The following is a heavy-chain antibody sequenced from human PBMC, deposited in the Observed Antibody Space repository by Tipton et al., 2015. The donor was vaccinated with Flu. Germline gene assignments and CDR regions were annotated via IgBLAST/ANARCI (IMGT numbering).Heavy chain of an antibody. Sequence: LSLTCAASGFTFSRYGLHWVRQAPGKGLEWVAVISYDGSNKYYADSVKGRFTISRDNSKNTLYLQMNSLRAEDTAVYYCAKDGRAVDGMYYYFYCMDFWGQGP. D-gene: IGHD6-19*01. J-gene: IGHJ6*02. V-gene: IGHV3-30*18. CDR2: ISYDGSNK. CDR3: AKDGRAVDGMYYYFYCMDF. CDR1: GFTFSRYG.